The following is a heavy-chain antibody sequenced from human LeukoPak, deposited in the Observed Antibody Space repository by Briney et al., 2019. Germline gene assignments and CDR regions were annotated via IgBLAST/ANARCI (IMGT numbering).Heavy chain of an antibody. CDR2: IIPIFGTA. CDR1: GGTFSSYA. J-gene: IGHJ6*03. Sequence: ASVKVSCKASGGTFSSYAISWVRQAPGQGLEWMGGIIPIFGTANYAQKFQGRVTMTTDTSTSTAYMELRSLRSDDTAVYYCARVVEYQLLRNYFYYMDVWGKGTTVTVSS. V-gene: IGHV1-69*05. CDR3: ARVVEYQLLRNYFYYMDV. D-gene: IGHD2-2*01.